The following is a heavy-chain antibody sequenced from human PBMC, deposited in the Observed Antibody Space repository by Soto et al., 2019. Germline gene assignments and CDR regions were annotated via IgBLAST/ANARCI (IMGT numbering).Heavy chain of an antibody. Sequence: ETLSLTCTVSGGSISSSSYYWGWIRQPPGKGLEWIGSIYYSGSTYYNPSLKSRVTISVDTSKNQFSLKLSSVTAADTAVYYCASHYYDILTGYYSPFDYWGQGTLVTVSS. CDR3: ASHYYDILTGYYSPFDY. CDR2: IYYSGST. CDR1: GGSISSSSYY. D-gene: IGHD3-9*01. J-gene: IGHJ4*02. V-gene: IGHV4-39*01.